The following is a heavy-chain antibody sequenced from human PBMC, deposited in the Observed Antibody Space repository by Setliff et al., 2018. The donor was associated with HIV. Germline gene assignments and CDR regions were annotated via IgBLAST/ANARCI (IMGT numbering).Heavy chain of an antibody. V-gene: IGHV4-31*03. CDR2: IYYTVST. J-gene: IGHJ6*03. D-gene: IGHD5-18*01. CDR3: ARTRYSYGYFYYMDV. CDR1: GGSISSVGYY. Sequence: SETLSLTCTVSGGSISSVGYYWSWIRQHPGKGLEWIGYIYYTVSTHDNPSLKSRVTISVDTSKNQLSLKLMSVTAADTAVYYCARTRYSYGYFYYMDVWGKGTTFTVSS.